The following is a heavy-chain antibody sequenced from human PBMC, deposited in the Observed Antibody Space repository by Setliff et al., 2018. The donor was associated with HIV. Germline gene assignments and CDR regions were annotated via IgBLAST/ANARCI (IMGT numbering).Heavy chain of an antibody. V-gene: IGHV1-46*01. CDR2: INPYGGAV. Sequence: ASVKVSCKASGYILTDYYLHWVRQAPGQGLEWMGVINPYGGAVDFAQRFRDRLAMTTDTSTSTVFLELSSLRSEDTAIYYCARVYCSTRSCVDEWYFDYWGQGTLVTVSS. CDR1: GYILTDYY. J-gene: IGHJ4*02. D-gene: IGHD2-2*01. CDR3: ARVYCSTRSCVDEWYFDY.